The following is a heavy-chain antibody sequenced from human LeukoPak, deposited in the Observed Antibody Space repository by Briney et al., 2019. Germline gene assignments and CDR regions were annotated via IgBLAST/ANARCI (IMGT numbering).Heavy chain of an antibody. D-gene: IGHD6-13*01. J-gene: IGHJ4*02. V-gene: IGHV1-3*01. CDR1: GYTFTSYA. CDR3: ARVDSSSWYGEGY. Sequence: ASVKVSCKASGYTFTSYAMHWVRQAPGQRLEWMGWINAGNGNTKYSQKFQGRVTITRDTSASTAYMELSSLRSEDTAVYYCARVDSSSWYGEGYWGQGTLVTVSS. CDR2: INAGNGNT.